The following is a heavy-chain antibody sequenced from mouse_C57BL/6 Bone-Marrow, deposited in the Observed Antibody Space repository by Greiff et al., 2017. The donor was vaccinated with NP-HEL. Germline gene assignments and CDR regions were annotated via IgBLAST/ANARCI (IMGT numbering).Heavy chain of an antibody. J-gene: IGHJ4*01. D-gene: IGHD1-1*01. CDR1: GFTFSSYA. V-gene: IGHV5-4*01. Sequence: EVKLMESGGGLVKPGGSLKLSCAASGFTFSSYAMSWVRQTPEKRLEWVATISAGGSYTYYPDNVKGRFTLSRDHAKNNLYLQMSHLKTEDTAMYYCAREVPHYYSSRYYAMDYWGQGTSVTVSA. CDR2: ISAGGSYT. CDR3: AREVPHYYSSRYYAMDY.